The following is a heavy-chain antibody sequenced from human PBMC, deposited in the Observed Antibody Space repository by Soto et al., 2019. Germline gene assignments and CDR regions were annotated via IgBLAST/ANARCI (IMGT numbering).Heavy chain of an antibody. CDR2: LHYSGST. Sequence: QVQLQESGPGLVKPSQTLSLTCTVSGVSISRGGYYWSWIRQHPGKGLEWIGYLHYSGSTYYNPSLKRRLTISVDTSKNRFSLRLSSVTAADTAVYYCAREGTVAGNFDYCGQGTLVTVSS. CDR3: AREGTVAGNFDY. D-gene: IGHD6-19*01. V-gene: IGHV4-31*03. J-gene: IGHJ4*02. CDR1: GVSISRGGYY.